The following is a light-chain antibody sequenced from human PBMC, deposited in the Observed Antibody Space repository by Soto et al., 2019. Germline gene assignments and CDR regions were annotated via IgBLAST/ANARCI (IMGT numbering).Light chain of an antibody. Sequence: QSALTQPPSASGAAGQAVTISCTGTSSDVGSYNCVSWYQQHPGKAPKLMIYEVNKRPSGVPDRFSGSKSGNTASLTVSGLQAEDEADYYCSSYAGSNNFPYVFGTGTKVTVL. CDR1: SSDVGSYNC. J-gene: IGLJ1*01. CDR2: EVN. V-gene: IGLV2-8*01. CDR3: SSYAGSNNFPYV.